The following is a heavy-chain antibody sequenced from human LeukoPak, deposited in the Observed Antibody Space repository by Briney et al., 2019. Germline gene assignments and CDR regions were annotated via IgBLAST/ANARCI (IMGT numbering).Heavy chain of an antibody. CDR3: ARDIYFYGDYVIDY. J-gene: IGHJ4*02. D-gene: IGHD4-17*01. Sequence: PGRSLRLSCAASGFTFSNYAMHWVRQAPGKGLEWVAVIWYDGSNKYYADSVKGRFTISRDNSKNTLYLQMNSLRAEDTAMYYCARDIYFYGDYVIDYWGQGTLVTVSS. CDR1: GFTFSNYA. V-gene: IGHV3-33*01. CDR2: IWYDGSNK.